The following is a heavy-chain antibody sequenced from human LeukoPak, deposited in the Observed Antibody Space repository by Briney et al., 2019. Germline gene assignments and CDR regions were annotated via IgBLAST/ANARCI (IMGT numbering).Heavy chain of an antibody. V-gene: IGHV4-59*11. Sequence: SETLSLTCTVGGGSLSGHYWGWIRQPPGKGLELVGHIYYTGSTFYNPSLNSRVTITLDTSRNQFSLRLTSVIAADTAVYYCARFSWGCSTASCYLTNWGQGALVTVSS. CDR2: IYYTGST. D-gene: IGHD2-2*01. CDR3: ARFSWGCSTASCYLTN. J-gene: IGHJ4*02. CDR1: GGSLSGHY.